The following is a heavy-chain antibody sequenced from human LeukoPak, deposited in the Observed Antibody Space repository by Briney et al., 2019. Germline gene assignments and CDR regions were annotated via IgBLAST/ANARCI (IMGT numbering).Heavy chain of an antibody. D-gene: IGHD6-13*01. V-gene: IGHV4-59*01. CDR1: GGSISSYY. CDR3: ASYGSSFHRYYYYMDV. Sequence: SETLSLTCTVSGGSISSYYWSWIRRPPGKGLEWIGYIYYSGSTNYNPSLKSRVTISVDTSKNQFSLKLSSVTAADTAVYYCASYGSSFHRYYYYMDVWGKGTTVTVSS. J-gene: IGHJ6*03. CDR2: IYYSGST.